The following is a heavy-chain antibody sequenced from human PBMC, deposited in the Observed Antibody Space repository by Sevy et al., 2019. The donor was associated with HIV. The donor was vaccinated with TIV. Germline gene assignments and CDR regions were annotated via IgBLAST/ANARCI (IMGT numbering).Heavy chain of an antibody. CDR3: ARGANYFGSGRHPNLDS. CDR2: IGYDGGNK. J-gene: IGHJ4*02. CDR1: GFTFSSYG. V-gene: IGHV3-33*01. D-gene: IGHD3-10*01. Sequence: GGSLRLSCAASGFTFSSYGMHWVRQAPGKGLEWVALIGYDGGNKYYADSVKGRFTISRDNSKNTMYLQMNSLRAEDTAVYYCARGANYFGSGRHPNLDSWGQGTLVTVSS.